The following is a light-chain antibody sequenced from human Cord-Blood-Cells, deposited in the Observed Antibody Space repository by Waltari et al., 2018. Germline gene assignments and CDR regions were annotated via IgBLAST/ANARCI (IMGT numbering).Light chain of an antibody. CDR2: AVS. V-gene: IGLV2-14*01. CDR3: SSYTSSSTPYV. J-gene: IGLJ1*01. Sequence: SALTQPASVSGSPGQSLTISCTGPSSALGVSNYVSCYQLHPGKAPKLLIYAVSNRPSGVFNRFSGSKSGNTASLTISGLQAEDEADYYCSSYTSSSTPYVFGTGTKVTVL. CDR1: SSALGVSNY.